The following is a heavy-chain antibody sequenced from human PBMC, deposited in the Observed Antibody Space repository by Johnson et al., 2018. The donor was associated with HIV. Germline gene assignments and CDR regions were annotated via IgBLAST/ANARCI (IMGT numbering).Heavy chain of an antibody. V-gene: IGHV3-30*02. CDR2: IRYDGSNK. Sequence: QVQLVESGGGLVQPGGSLRLSCAASGFTFSSYWMSWVRQAPGKGLEWVAFIRYDGSNKYYADSVKGRFTISRENAKNSLYLQMNSLRAEDTALYYCGSFNDAFDIWGQGTMVTVSS. CDR1: GFTFSSYW. J-gene: IGHJ3*02. CDR3: GSFNDAFDI.